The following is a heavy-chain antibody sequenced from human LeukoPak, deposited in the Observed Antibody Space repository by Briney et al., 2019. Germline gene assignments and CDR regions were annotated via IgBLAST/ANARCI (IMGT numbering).Heavy chain of an antibody. J-gene: IGHJ4*02. CDR2: IRFAGSYI. CDR1: GFTFSSHS. D-gene: IGHD5-24*01. V-gene: IGHV3-21*01. Sequence: GGSLRLSCAASGFTFSSHSMNWVRQAPGRGLEWVSSIRFAGSYIYYADSGKGRFTISRDDAKNLLSLQMISLRVEDTAVYSCTRAGPRTDGYNTDSWGQGTLVTVSS. CDR3: TRAGPRTDGYNTDS.